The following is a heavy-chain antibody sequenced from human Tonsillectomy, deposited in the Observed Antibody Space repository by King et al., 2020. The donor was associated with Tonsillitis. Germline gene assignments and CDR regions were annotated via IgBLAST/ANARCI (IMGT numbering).Heavy chain of an antibody. D-gene: IGHD2-21*02. Sequence: VQLVESGGGLVKPGGSLRLSCAASGFSFSSYSMNWVRQAPGKGLEWVSSIDYRSSYKYYADSVKGRITISRDNAKKSLYLQMNSLRAEDTAVYYCARNHPGGGDSYVAFDIWGQGTMVTVSA. CDR3: ARNHPGGGDSYVAFDI. CDR1: GFSFSSYS. J-gene: IGHJ3*02. CDR2: IDYRSSYK. V-gene: IGHV3-21*01.